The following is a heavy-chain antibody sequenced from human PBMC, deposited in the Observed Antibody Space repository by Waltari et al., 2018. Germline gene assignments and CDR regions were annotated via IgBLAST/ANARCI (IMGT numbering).Heavy chain of an antibody. CDR2: INEDESGT. CDR1: GFTFSRHW. D-gene: IGHD4-4*01. V-gene: IGHV3-7*01. J-gene: IGHJ4*02. CDR3: ATAMGIYTNYAAY. Sequence: EVQLVESGGGLVQPGGSLRLSCVASGFTFSRHWISWLRQAPGKGLEWVANINEDESGTFYADSVKGRFTISRDNSKNSLYLQMNSLRVEDTAYYYGATAMGIYTNYAAYWGQGTLVTVSS.